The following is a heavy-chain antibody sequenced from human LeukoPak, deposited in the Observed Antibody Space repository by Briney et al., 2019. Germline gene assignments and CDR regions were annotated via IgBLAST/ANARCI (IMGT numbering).Heavy chain of an antibody. CDR1: GFTFSSYG. CDR3: AKEVLDYGDSGGDDY. Sequence: GGSLRLSCAASGFTFSSYGMHCVRQAPGKGLEWVAFIRYDGSNKYYADSVKGRFTISRDNSKNTLYLQMNSLRAEDTAVYYWAKEVLDYGDSGGDDYWGQGTLVTVSS. J-gene: IGHJ4*02. CDR2: IRYDGSNK. D-gene: IGHD4-17*01. V-gene: IGHV3-30*02.